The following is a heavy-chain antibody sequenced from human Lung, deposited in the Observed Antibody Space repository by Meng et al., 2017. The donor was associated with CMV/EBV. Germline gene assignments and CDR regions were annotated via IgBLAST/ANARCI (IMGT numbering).Heavy chain of an antibody. V-gene: IGHV1-46*01. Sequence: ASXXVSXKASGYPFTIYYMHWARQAPGQGLEWMGIINPSAGGTSYAQKFRGRLTMTRETSTSTVYMELNTLRSDETAVYYCARVRGYANGWYEPDVWGQGXLVTVSS. D-gene: IGHD6-19*01. CDR3: ARVRGYANGWYEPDV. J-gene: IGHJ4*02. CDR1: GYPFTIYY. CDR2: INPSAGGT.